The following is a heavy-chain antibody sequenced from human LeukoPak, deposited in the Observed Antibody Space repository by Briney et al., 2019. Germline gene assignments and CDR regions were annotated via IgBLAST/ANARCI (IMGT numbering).Heavy chain of an antibody. D-gene: IGHD5-18*01. Sequence: ASVKVSCKASGYTFTSYGISWVRQAPGQGLEWMGWISAYNGNTNFAQKLQGRITMTTDTSTSTAYMELRSLRSDDTAVYYCARGPDRGYSYGYGEYWGQGTLVTVPS. V-gene: IGHV1-18*01. J-gene: IGHJ4*02. CDR3: ARGPDRGYSYGYGEY. CDR1: GYTFTSYG. CDR2: ISAYNGNT.